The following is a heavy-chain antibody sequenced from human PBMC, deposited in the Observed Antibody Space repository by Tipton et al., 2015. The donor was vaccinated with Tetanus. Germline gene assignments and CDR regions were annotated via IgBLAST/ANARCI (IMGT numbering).Heavy chain of an antibody. D-gene: IGHD2/OR15-2a*01. CDR1: GGSISSPNYY. Sequence: TLSLTCTVSGGSISSPNYYWGWIRQPPGKGLEWIAYIYQNGDANYNPSLQSRVTISVDTSKNQFSLQLAFVTAADTAIYYCARERIEAFFYHGLDVWGPGTTVTVSS. CDR3: ARERIEAFFYHGLDV. V-gene: IGHV4-61*01. J-gene: IGHJ6*02. CDR2: IYQNGDA.